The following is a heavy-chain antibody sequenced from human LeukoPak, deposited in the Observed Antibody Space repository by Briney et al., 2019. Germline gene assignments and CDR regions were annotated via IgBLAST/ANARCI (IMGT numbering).Heavy chain of an antibody. CDR3: ARGLSAIVH. J-gene: IGHJ4*02. V-gene: IGHV4-34*01. CDR2: INHNGST. CDR1: GGSFSGYY. D-gene: IGHD2-21*02. Sequence: SSETLSLTCAVYGGSFSGYYWSWIRQPPGKGLEWIGEINHNGSTNYNPSLKSRVTISIDTSKNQFSLKLNSVTAADTAVYYCARGLSAIVHWGQGTLVTVSS.